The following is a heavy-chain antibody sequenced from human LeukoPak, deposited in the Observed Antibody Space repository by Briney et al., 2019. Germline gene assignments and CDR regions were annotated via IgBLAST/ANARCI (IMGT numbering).Heavy chain of an antibody. J-gene: IGHJ5*02. CDR2: ISSSGSTI. Sequence: GGSLRLSCAASGFIFSDYSMNWVRQAPGKGLEWVSYISSSGSTIYYADSVKGRFTISRDNAKNSLYLQMNSLRAEDTAVYYCARDRGVRGVIMSNWFDPWGQGTLVTVSS. D-gene: IGHD3-10*01. CDR3: ARDRGVRGVIMSNWFDP. V-gene: IGHV3-48*04. CDR1: GFIFSDYS.